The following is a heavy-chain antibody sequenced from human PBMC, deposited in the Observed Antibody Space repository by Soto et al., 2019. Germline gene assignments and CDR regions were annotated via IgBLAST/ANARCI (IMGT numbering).Heavy chain of an antibody. CDR2: IVAGSGNT. J-gene: IGHJ4*02. Sequence: SVKVSCKTSGLTLSSSAVQWVRQARGQRLEWIGWIVAGSGNTHYAQRFQERVTITRDMSASTAYLELSSLRSEDTAVYYCAADPYYYDSSDYYSFDHWGQGTLVTVSS. D-gene: IGHD3-22*01. CDR3: AADPYYYDSSDYYSFDH. V-gene: IGHV1-58*01. CDR1: GLTLSSSA.